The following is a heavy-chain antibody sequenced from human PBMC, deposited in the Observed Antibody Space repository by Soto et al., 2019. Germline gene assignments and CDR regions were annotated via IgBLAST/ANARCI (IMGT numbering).Heavy chain of an antibody. J-gene: IGHJ4*02. V-gene: IGHV4-59*01. CDR1: GGSISEYG. CDR2: IYYSGST. Sequence: XXTQSLRCTVSGGSISEYGGSWILQPPGKGLEWIGYIYYSGSTNYNPSLKSRVTISVDTSKNQFSLKLSSVTAADTAVYYCARSDGRYWGQGTLVTVSS. CDR3: ARSDGRY.